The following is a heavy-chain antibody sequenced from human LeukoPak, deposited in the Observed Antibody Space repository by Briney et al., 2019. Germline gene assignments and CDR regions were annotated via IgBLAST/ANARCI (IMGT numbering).Heavy chain of an antibody. V-gene: IGHV3-7*05. D-gene: IGHD6-19*01. CDR2: IKQDGSEK. Sequence: PGRYLRLSCAAFGFTFRNSWMSWVRQAPGKGLERVANIKQDGSEKYYVDSVKGRFTISRDNAKNSLYLQMNSLRAEDTAVYSCARGGWYAWYFDLWGRGTLVTVSS. CDR1: GFTFRNSW. J-gene: IGHJ2*01. CDR3: ARGGWYAWYFDL.